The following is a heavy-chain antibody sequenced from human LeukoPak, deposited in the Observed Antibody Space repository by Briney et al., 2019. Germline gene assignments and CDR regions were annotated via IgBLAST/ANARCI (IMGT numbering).Heavy chain of an antibody. CDR2: ITGTSSYI. J-gene: IGHJ4*02. CDR1: GFTFSSYG. CDR3: ARGGGSCDC. D-gene: IGHD2-15*01. Sequence: GGSLRLSCAASGFTFSSYGMHWVRQAPGEGLEWVSSITGTSSYIYYADSVKGRFTISRDNTKNSLYLQMNSLRADDTAVYYCARGGGSCDCWGQGTLVTVSS. V-gene: IGHV3-21*01.